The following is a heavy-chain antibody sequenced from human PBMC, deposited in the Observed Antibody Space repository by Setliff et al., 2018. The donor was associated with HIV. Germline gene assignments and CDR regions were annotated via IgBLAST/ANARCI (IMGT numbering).Heavy chain of an antibody. V-gene: IGHV3-49*04. CDR2: IRSKGHGGTT. CDR3: STNWITDGYTISRDNARNSLYLQMNSLTTEDTALYYCARVWMATVSSDY. D-gene: IGHD1-1*01. Sequence: PGGSLRLSCTVSGLTFGDYSMSWVRQAPGKGLEWVGFIRSKGHGGTTEYAASVKGRFSISRDDSKSIAHLQMNSLKTEDTAGYYCSTNWITDGYTISRDNARNSLYLQMNSLTTEDTALYYCARVWMATVSSDYWGQGSLVTVSS. CDR1: GLTFGDYS. J-gene: IGHJ4*02.